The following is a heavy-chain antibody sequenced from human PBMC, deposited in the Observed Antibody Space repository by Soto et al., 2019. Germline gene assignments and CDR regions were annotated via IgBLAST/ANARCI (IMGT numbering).Heavy chain of an antibody. CDR3: ARVGGGQLADYYYGMDV. V-gene: IGHV1-69*13. CDR2: IIPILGTA. CDR1: GGTFSSYA. J-gene: IGHJ6*02. D-gene: IGHD6-6*01. Sequence: SVKVSCKASGGTFSSYAISWVRQAPGQGLEWMGGIIPILGTANYAQKFQGRVTITADESTSTAYMELSSLRSEDTAVYYCARVGGGQLADYYYGMDVWGQGTTVTVSS.